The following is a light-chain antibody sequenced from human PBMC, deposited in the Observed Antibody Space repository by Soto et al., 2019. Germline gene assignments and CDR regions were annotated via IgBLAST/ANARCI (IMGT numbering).Light chain of an antibody. CDR2: DAS. CDR1: QDIRKY. J-gene: IGKJ4*01. V-gene: IGKV1-33*01. Sequence: DIQMTQSPSSLSASVGDRVTITCQASQDIRKYLNWFQQKPGKAPKLLIYDASNLETGVPSRFSGDGSGTDFTFTISSLQPDDFATYYCQQYNNLPLTFGGGTKVEI. CDR3: QQYNNLPLT.